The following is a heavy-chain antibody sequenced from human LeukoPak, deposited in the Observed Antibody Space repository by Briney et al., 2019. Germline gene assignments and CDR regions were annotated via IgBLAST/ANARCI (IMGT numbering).Heavy chain of an antibody. D-gene: IGHD3-22*01. CDR2: ISRTSSTI. V-gene: IGHV3-48*02. CDR1: GFTFSTYG. J-gene: IGHJ4*02. CDR3: ARSGLNYFDSAYYFDY. Sequence: GGSLILSCAASGFTFSTYGMNWVRQAPGKGLEWVSYISRTSSTIYYADSVKGRFTISRDNAKNSLYLQMNSLRDEDTAVYYCARSGLNYFDSAYYFDYWGRGTLVTVSS.